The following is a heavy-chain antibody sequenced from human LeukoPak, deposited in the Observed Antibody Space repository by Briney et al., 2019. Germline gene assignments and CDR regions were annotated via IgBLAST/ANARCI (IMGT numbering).Heavy chain of an antibody. CDR3: VRDLSGTSTH. CDR1: GFTSNNYA. Sequence: PGESLRLSCAASGFTSNNYAMSWVRQTPGKGLEWVSAVNGGGGDTYYTDSVKGRFTISRDNSGNTLFLRMSSLRGEDTAVYYCVRDLSGTSTHWGQGTLVTVSS. CDR2: VNGGGGDT. V-gene: IGHV3-23*01. J-gene: IGHJ4*02. D-gene: IGHD3-9*01.